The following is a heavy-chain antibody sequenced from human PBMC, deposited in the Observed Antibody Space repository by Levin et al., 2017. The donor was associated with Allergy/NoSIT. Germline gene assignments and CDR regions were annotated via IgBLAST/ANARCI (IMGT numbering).Heavy chain of an antibody. Sequence: ASVKVSCKASEYTFTGYYMHWVRQAPGQGLEWMGWINPNSGGTDYAQKFQGRVSMTRDTSISTAYTELSRLRSVDTAIYYLAREGGEGSGSHSAWFDPWGQGTLVTVSS. CDR2: INPNSGGT. CDR3: AREGGEGSGSHSAWFDP. D-gene: IGHD3-10*01. CDR1: EYTFTGYY. V-gene: IGHV1-2*02. J-gene: IGHJ5*02.